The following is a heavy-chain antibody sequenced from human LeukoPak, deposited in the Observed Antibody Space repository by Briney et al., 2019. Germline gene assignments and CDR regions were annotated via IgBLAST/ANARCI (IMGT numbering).Heavy chain of an antibody. V-gene: IGHV4-59*01. Sequence: KPSETLFLTCTVSGGSISTYYWSWIRQPPGKGLEWIGYVYYSGTTNYKYKSSLKSRVTISVDTSKNQFSLRLSSVTAADTAVYYCARSDRDLWYFDLWGRGTLVTVSS. CDR3: ARSDRDLWYFDL. J-gene: IGHJ2*01. CDR1: GGSISTYY. CDR2: VYYSGTT.